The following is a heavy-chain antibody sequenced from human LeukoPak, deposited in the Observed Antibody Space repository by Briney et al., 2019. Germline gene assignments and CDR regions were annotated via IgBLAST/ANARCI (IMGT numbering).Heavy chain of an antibody. CDR1: GGTFSSYA. J-gene: IGHJ4*02. D-gene: IGHD4-17*01. V-gene: IGHV1-69*13. Sequence: GASVKVSCKASGGTFSSYAISWVRQAPGQGLEWMGGIIPIFGTANYAQKFQGRVTITADESTSTAYMELSSLRSEDTAVYYCARSGPKYYGDHEGYFDYWGQGTLVTVSS. CDR2: IIPIFGTA. CDR3: ARSGPKYYGDHEGYFDY.